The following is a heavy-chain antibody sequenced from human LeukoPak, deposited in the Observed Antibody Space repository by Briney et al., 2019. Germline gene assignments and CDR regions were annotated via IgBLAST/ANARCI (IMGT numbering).Heavy chain of an antibody. D-gene: IGHD6-19*01. Sequence: SETLSLTCTVSGGSISSSSYYWGWIRQPPGKGLEWIGSIYYSGSTYYNPSLKGRVTISVDTSKNQFSLELSSVAAADTAVYYCARNSGWYTSPPDYWGQGTLVTVSS. CDR3: ARNSGWYTSPPDY. CDR1: GGSISSSSYY. V-gene: IGHV4-39*07. J-gene: IGHJ4*02. CDR2: IYYSGST.